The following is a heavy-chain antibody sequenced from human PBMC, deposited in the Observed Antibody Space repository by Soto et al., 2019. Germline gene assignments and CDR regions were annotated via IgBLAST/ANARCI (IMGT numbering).Heavy chain of an antibody. CDR2: IYYSGDT. V-gene: IGHV4-59*01. CDR3: VGTYCGGNCYSIYAFDI. D-gene: IGHD2-21*02. CDR1: GDSISNYY. J-gene: IGHJ3*02. Sequence: SETLSLTCTVSGDSISNYYWSWIRQPPGKGLEWIGYIYYSGDTNYNPSLKSRVTMSIDTSKNQFSLKLTSVTAADTAVYYCVGTYCGGNCYSIYAFDIWGQGTMVTVSS.